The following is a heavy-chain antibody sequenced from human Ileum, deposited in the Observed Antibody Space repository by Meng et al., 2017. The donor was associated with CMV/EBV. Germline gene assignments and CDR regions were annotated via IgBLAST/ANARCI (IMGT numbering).Heavy chain of an antibody. V-gene: IGHV3-15*01. CDR3: ARGRESGYDLDY. Sequence: GGSLRLSCAASGFTFNNAWMSWVRQAPGKGLEWVGRIKSKTDGGTTDYAAPVKGRFTISRDNAKNSLYLQMNSLRAEDTAVYYCARGRESGYDLDYWGQGTLVTVSS. D-gene: IGHD5-12*01. CDR2: IKSKTDGGTT. CDR1: GFTFNNAW. J-gene: IGHJ4*02.